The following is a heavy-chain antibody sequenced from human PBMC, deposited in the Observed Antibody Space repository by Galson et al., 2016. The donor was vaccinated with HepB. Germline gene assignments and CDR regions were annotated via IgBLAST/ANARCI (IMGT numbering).Heavy chain of an antibody. D-gene: IGHD3-3*01. Sequence: LRLSCAGSQFTFRDYAIHWVRQAPGKGLEWVAIISYNGRSDYYSDSVKGRYTISRDNSKNTVYLQMNSLSPEDTAVYFCAKTKLSLEWYGAYDVWGQGTMVTVSS. CDR2: ISYNGRSD. CDR3: AKTKLSLEWYGAYDV. J-gene: IGHJ3*01. V-gene: IGHV3-30*18. CDR1: QFTFRDYA.